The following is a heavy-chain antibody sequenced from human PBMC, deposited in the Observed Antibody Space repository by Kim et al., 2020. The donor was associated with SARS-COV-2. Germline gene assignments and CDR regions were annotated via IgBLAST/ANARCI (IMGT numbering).Heavy chain of an antibody. J-gene: IGHJ2*01. CDR3: ARRLSNTSGWGSHYCDL. CDR1: GRSFSGYY. Sequence: SETLSLTCAVYGRSFSGYYWSWIRQPPGKGLEWIGEINHSGRTNYNPSLKSRVTISVDTSKNQFSLKLTSVTAADTAVYFCARRLSNTSGWGSHYCDLWG. V-gene: IGHV4-34*01. D-gene: IGHD3-10*01. CDR2: INHSGRT.